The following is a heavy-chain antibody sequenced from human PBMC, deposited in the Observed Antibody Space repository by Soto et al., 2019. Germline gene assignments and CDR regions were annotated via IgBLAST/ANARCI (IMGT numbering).Heavy chain of an antibody. CDR2: IIPLFDSR. CDR1: RDTFSKYA. V-gene: IGHV1-69*01. J-gene: IGHJ6*02. CDR3: ARGETYLGV. D-gene: IGHD3-16*01. Sequence: QVQLVQSGAEVKKPGSSVKVSCKASRDTFSKYAFNWVRQAPGQGLEWMGWIIPLFDSRNYAEKFQGRVTMTADESTSTAYMELRSLSFEDTAVYYCARGETYLGVWGQGTTVTVSS.